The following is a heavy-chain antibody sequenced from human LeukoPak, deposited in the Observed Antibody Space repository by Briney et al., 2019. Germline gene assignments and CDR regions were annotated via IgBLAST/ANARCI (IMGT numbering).Heavy chain of an antibody. CDR3: ARDPADRYYDFWSGYAKGGSFDY. CDR2: ISAYNGNT. J-gene: IGHJ4*02. CDR1: DYTFTSYG. V-gene: IGHV1-18*01. D-gene: IGHD3-3*01. Sequence: ASVKVSCKASDYTFTSYGISWVRQAPGQGLEWMGWISAYNGNTNYAQKLQGRVTMTTDTSTSTAYMELRSLRSDDTAVYYCARDPADRYYDFWSGYAKGGSFDYWGQGTLVTVSS.